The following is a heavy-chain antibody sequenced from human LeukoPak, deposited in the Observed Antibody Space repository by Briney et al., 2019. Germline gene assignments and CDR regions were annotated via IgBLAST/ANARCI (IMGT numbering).Heavy chain of an antibody. CDR1: GGSISSGGYS. Sequence: PSETLSLTCAVSGGSISSGGYSWSWLRQPPGMGLEWIRYIYHSGSTYYNPSLKSRVTISVDRSKNQFSLKLSSVTAADTAVYYCARGLGELTDYWGQGTLVTVSS. CDR2: IYHSGST. CDR3: ARGLGELTDY. J-gene: IGHJ4*02. D-gene: IGHD1-26*01. V-gene: IGHV4-30-2*01.